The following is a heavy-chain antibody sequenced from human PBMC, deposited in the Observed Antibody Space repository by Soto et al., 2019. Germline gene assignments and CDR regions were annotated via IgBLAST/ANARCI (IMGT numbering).Heavy chain of an antibody. Sequence: PSETLSLTCTVSGGSISSGGYYWSWIRQHPGKGLECIGYIYYSGSTYYNPSLKSRVTISVDTSKNQFSLKLSSVTAADTAVYYCARGNFDSGYDRYYYYYGMDVWGQGTTVTVSS. J-gene: IGHJ6*02. CDR1: GGSISSGGYY. CDR2: IYYSGST. D-gene: IGHD5-12*01. CDR3: ARGNFDSGYDRYYYYYGMDV. V-gene: IGHV4-31*03.